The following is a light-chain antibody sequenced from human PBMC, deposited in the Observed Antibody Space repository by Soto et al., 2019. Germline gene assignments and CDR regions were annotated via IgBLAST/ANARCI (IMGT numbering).Light chain of an antibody. CDR2: DVS. V-gene: IGLV2-14*03. CDR1: SSDVGGYNY. CDR3: SSYTTSNTRQIV. J-gene: IGLJ1*01. Sequence: QSALTQPASVSGSPGQSITISCTGTSSDVGGYNYVSWYQHHPGKAPKLMIFDVSNRPSGVSNRFSGSKSGNTASLTISGLQPEDAADYYCSSYTTSNTRQIVFGTGTQLTVL.